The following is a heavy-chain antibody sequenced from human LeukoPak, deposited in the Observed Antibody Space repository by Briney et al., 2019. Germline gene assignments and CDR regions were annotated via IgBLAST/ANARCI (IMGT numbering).Heavy chain of an antibody. V-gene: IGHV3-43*02. CDR3: AKVGRYCSSTSCSLPFDY. CDR2: ISGDGGST. CDR1: GFTFDDYA. D-gene: IGHD2-2*01. Sequence: QPGGSLRLSCAASGFTFDDYAMHWVRQAPGKGLEWVSLISGDGGSTYYAVSVKGRFTISRDNSKNSLYLQMNSLRTEDTALYYCAKVGRYCSSTSCSLPFDYWGQGTLVTVSS. J-gene: IGHJ4*02.